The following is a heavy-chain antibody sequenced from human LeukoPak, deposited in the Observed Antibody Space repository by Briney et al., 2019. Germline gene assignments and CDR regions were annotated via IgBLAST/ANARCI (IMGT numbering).Heavy chain of an antibody. CDR2: ISVNGDST. CDR3: ARIGPGGHFDY. CDR1: GFTFSSYA. Sequence: GGSLRLSCAASGFTFSSYALRWVRQAPGKGLEYVSGISVNGDSTYYADFVKGRFTISRDNSRNTLNLQMGGLRAEDTAVYYCARIGPGGHFDYWGQGTLVTVSS. J-gene: IGHJ4*02. D-gene: IGHD3-16*01. V-gene: IGHV3-64*02.